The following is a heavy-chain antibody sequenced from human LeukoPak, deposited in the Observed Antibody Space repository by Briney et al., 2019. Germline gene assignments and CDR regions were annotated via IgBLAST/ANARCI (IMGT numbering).Heavy chain of an antibody. V-gene: IGHV1-18*01. CDR1: GYTFTKYG. J-gene: IGHJ6*03. CDR2: INSYNGNT. D-gene: IGHD3/OR15-3a*01. CDR3: ARSGMIFYYMDV. Sequence: ASVKVSCKASGYTFTKYGVNWVRQAPGQGLEWMGWINSYNGNTNYAQTLQGRDTMTTDTSTSTAYLELRSLRSDDTAVYYCARSGMIFYYMDVWGKGTTITVSS.